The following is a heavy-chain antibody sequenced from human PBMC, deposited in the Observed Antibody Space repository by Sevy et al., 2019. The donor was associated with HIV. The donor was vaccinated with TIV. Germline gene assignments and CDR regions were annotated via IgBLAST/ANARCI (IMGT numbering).Heavy chain of an antibody. CDR3: ARDGPYNTYDLWGYYFDY. V-gene: IGHV3-30-3*01. D-gene: IGHD3-3*01. CDR2: LSYDGSNK. Sequence: GGSLRLSCAASGFSFSRYAIHWVRQAPDKGLEWVAGLSYDGSNKHYADSVRGRFTISRDNSKNTLYLQMNSLRAEDTAVYYCARDGPYNTYDLWGYYFDYWGQGTLVTVSS. J-gene: IGHJ4*02. CDR1: GFSFSRYA.